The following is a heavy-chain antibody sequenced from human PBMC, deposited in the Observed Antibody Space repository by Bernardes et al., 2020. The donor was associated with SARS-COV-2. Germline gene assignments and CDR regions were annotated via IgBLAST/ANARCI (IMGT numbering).Heavy chain of an antibody. CDR3: ARGGVATTWGAFDN. V-gene: IGHV3-33*05. Sequence: GSLRLSCATSGFSLNTHGMHWVRQTPGEGLEWVAAIKYDGVTKYYADSVKGRFTISRDISKKTVDLQMDRLAADDTAVYYCARGGVATTWGAFDNWGPGTLVIVSS. CDR1: GFSLNTHG. CDR2: IKYDGVTK. D-gene: IGHD5-12*01. J-gene: IGHJ4*02.